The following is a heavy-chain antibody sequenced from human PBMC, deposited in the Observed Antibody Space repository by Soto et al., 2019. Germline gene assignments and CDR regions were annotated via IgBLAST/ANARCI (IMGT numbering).Heavy chain of an antibody. CDR3: AGDQVAAAGPFDY. Sequence: SETLSLTCTVSGGSISSYYWSWIRQPPGKGLEWIGYIYYSGSTNYNPSLKSRVTISVDTSKNQFSLKLSSVTAADTAVYYCAGDQVAAAGPFDYWGQGTLVTVSS. CDR1: GGSISSYY. CDR2: IYYSGST. J-gene: IGHJ4*02. V-gene: IGHV4-59*01. D-gene: IGHD6-13*01.